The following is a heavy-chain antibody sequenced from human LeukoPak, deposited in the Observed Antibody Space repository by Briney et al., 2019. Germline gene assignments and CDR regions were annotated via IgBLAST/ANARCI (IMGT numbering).Heavy chain of an antibody. Sequence: SETLSLTCTVSGYSISSGYYWGWIRQPPGKGLEWIGSIYHSGSTYYNPSLKSRVTISVDTSKNQFSLKLSSVTAADTAVCYCARAGGCSSTSCYTFDYWGQGTLVTVSS. V-gene: IGHV4-38-2*02. CDR1: GYSISSGYY. D-gene: IGHD2-2*02. J-gene: IGHJ4*02. CDR3: ARAGGCSSTSCYTFDY. CDR2: IYHSGST.